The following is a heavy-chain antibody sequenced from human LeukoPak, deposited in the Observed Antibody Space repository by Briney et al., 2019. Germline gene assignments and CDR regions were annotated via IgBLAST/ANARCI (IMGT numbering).Heavy chain of an antibody. CDR3: ARDQEAFDY. Sequence: ASVKVSYKASGYSFTSNYIHWVRQAPGQGLEWMGMIYPRDGSTSYAQKFQGRVTVTRDTSTSTVHMELSGLRSEDTAVYYCARDQEAFDYWGQGILVTVSS. J-gene: IGHJ4*02. CDR1: GYSFTSNY. CDR2: IYPRDGST. V-gene: IGHV1-46*01.